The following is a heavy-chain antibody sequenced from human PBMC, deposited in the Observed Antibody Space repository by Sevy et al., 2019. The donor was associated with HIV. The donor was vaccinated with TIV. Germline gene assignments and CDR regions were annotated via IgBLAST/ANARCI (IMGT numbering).Heavy chain of an antibody. D-gene: IGHD3-22*01. J-gene: IGHJ6*02. CDR1: GFTVSSNY. Sequence: GGSLRLSCAASGFTVSSNYMSWVRQAPGKGLEWVSVIHSGGSTYYAYSVKGRFTISRDNSKNTLDLQMNSLRAEDTAVYYGARWGYYYDSSGYRSHSYYYYGMDVWGQGTTVTVSS. CDR2: IHSGGST. V-gene: IGHV3-53*01. CDR3: ARWGYYYDSSGYRSHSYYYYGMDV.